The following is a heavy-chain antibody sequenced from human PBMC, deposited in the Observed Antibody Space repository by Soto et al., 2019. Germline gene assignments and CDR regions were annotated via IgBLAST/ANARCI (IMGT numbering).Heavy chain of an antibody. CDR2: IRSNTYGGTT. Sequence: GGSLRLSCTASGFTFGDYAMSWFCQAQGKGMEWVGFIRSNTYGGTTEYAASVEGRLTISRDDSKTIAYLQMNSLKTEDTAVYYCTRAYNGYPLGAFDIWGQGTMVTVS. CDR3: TRAYNGYPLGAFDI. J-gene: IGHJ3*02. D-gene: IGHD5-12*01. CDR1: GFTFGDYA. V-gene: IGHV3-49*03.